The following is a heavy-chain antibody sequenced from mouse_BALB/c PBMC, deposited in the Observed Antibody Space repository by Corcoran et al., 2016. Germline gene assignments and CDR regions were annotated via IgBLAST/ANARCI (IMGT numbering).Heavy chain of an antibody. Sequence: QIQLVQSGPELKKPGETVKISCKASGYTFTDYSMHWVKQAPGKGLKWMGWINTETGEPTYADDFKGRFAFSLETSASTAYLQINNLKNEDTATYFCARGYYGSSYYWGQSTTLTVSS. J-gene: IGHJ2*01. CDR1: GYTFTDYS. V-gene: IGHV9-2-1*01. CDR3: ARGYYGSSYY. CDR2: INTETGEP. D-gene: IGHD1-1*01.